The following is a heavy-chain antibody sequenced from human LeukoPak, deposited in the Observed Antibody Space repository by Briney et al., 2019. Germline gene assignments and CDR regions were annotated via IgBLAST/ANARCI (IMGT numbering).Heavy chain of an antibody. CDR3: TRREGYCSSTSCPAFDY. V-gene: IGHV3-73*01. Sequence: GRSLRLSCAASGFTFSGSAMHWVRQASGKGLEWVGRIRSKANSYATAYAASVKGRLTISRDDSKNTAYLQMNSLKTEDTAVYYCTRREGYCSSTSCPAFDYWGQGTLVTVSS. J-gene: IGHJ4*02. CDR1: GFTFSGSA. CDR2: IRSKANSYAT. D-gene: IGHD2-2*01.